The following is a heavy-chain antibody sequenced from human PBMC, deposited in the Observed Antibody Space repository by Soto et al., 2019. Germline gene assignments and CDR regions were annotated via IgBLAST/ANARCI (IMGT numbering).Heavy chain of an antibody. CDR2: INPNSGGT. V-gene: IGHV1-2*04. Sequence: ASVKVSCKASGYTFTSYYMHWVRQAPGQGLEWMGWINPNSGGTNYAQKFQGWVTMTRDTSISTAYMELSRLRSDDTAVYYCARTVGDYYYYGMDVWGQGTTVTVSS. CDR1: GYTFTSYY. D-gene: IGHD3-16*01. J-gene: IGHJ6*02. CDR3: ARTVGDYYYYGMDV.